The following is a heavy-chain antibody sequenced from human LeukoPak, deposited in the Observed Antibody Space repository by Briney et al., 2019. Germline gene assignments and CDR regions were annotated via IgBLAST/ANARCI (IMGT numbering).Heavy chain of an antibody. J-gene: IGHJ5*02. V-gene: IGHV4-38-2*02. CDR3: ARDISPDYGDYVGWFDP. CDR1: GYSISSGYY. CDR2: IYHSGST. D-gene: IGHD4-17*01. Sequence: ETLSLTCTVSGYSISSGYYWGWIRQPPGKGLEWIGSIYHSGSTYYNPSLKSRVTISVDTSKNQFSLKLSSVTAADTAVYYCARDISPDYGDYVGWFDPWGQGTLVTVSS.